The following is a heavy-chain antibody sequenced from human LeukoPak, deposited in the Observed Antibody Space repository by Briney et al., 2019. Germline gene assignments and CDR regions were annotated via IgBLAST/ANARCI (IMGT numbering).Heavy chain of an antibody. CDR1: GDSISSSS. D-gene: IGHD6-19*01. CDR2: ISYDGSNK. Sequence: LSLTCTVSGDSISSSSKYWGWIRQPPGKGLEWVAVISYDGSNKYYVDSVKGRFTISRDNSKNTLYLQMNSLRPEDTAVYYCAKDRGEQWLVTSSDYWGQGTLVTVSS. V-gene: IGHV3-30*18. J-gene: IGHJ4*02. CDR3: AKDRGEQWLVTSSDY.